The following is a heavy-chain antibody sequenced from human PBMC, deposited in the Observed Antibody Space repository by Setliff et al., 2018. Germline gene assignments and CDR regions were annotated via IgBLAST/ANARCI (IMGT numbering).Heavy chain of an antibody. CDR2: IYPGDSIT. D-gene: IGHD3-10*01. Sequence: GESLKISCKGSGYSFSTCWIGWVRQMPGKGLEWMGIIYPGDSITRYSPSLQGQVTISVDKSINTAYLQWSSLRASDTAIYYCARHPYYYGSGTYLDNNNRWFDPWGQGTLVTVSS. CDR3: ARHPYYYGSGTYLDNNNRWFDP. V-gene: IGHV5-51*01. J-gene: IGHJ5*02. CDR1: GYSFSTCW.